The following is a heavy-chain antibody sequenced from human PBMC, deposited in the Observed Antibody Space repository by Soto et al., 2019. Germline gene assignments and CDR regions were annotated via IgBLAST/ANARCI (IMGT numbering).Heavy chain of an antibody. Sequence: GGSLRLSCAVSGFTFNNFWMHWVRQAPGKGLVWVARINTDGSVTSHADSVKGRFTISRDNAKSTLYLQMNSLRAEDSARYYCARQTGLEATNYWGRGTLVTVSS. CDR2: INTDGSVT. CDR1: GFTFNNFW. J-gene: IGHJ4*02. D-gene: IGHD1-1*01. V-gene: IGHV3-74*01. CDR3: ARQTGLEATNY.